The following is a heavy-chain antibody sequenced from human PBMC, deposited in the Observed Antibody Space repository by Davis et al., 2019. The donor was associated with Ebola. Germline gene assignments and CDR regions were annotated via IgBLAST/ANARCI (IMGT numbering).Heavy chain of an antibody. D-gene: IGHD1-7*01. J-gene: IGHJ2*01. CDR3: ARGSMHVTGTTRWYFDL. V-gene: IGHV4-4*07. CDR2: LYASVTA. Sequence: PGGSLRLSCSVSGDSIIKYFWSWIRQPAGEGLQWIGRLYASVTANYHPSLRSRVTMSIDTSKKQFSLNLTSVTAADTAVYYCARGSMHVTGTTRWYFDLWGRGTLVTVSS. CDR1: GDSIIKYF.